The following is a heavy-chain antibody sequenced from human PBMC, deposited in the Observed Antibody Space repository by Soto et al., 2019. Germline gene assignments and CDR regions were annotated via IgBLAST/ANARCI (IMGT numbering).Heavy chain of an antibody. V-gene: IGHV4-59*01. CDR2: IYYSGST. J-gene: IGHJ6*02. D-gene: IGHD5-12*01. CDR1: GGSISSYY. Sequence: SETLSLTCTVSGGSISSYYWSWIRQPPGKGLEWIGYIYYSGSTNYNPSLKSRVTISVDTSKNQFSLKLSSVTAADTAVYYCARVVEMATILGYYYYGMDVWGQGTTVTVSS. CDR3: ARVVEMATILGYYYYGMDV.